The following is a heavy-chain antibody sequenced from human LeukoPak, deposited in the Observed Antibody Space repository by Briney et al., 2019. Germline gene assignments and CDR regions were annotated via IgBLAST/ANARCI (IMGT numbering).Heavy chain of an antibody. D-gene: IGHD3-10*01. CDR2: ISGSGSIT. CDR1: GFTLSGYE. Sequence: GGSLRLSCAASGFTLSGYEMNWVRQAPGKGLEWVSFISGSGSITYYADSLKGRFTISRDNAKNLLFLQMNSLRAEDTALYYCARDGMLRGVFDYWGQGTLLTVSS. V-gene: IGHV3-48*03. CDR3: ARDGMLRGVFDY. J-gene: IGHJ4*02.